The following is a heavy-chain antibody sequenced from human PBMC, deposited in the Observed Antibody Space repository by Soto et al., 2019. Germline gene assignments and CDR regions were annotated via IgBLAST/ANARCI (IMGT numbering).Heavy chain of an antibody. CDR1: GFTFSSYA. D-gene: IGHD4-17*01. J-gene: IGHJ4*02. V-gene: IGHV3-23*01. Sequence: GGSLRLSCAASGFTFSSYAMSWVRQAPGKGLEWVSAISGSGGSTYYADSVKGRFTISRDNSKNTLYLQMNSLRAEDTAVYYCAKFWATVVTPVDYFDYWGQGTLVTVSS. CDR2: ISGSGGST. CDR3: AKFWATVVTPVDYFDY.